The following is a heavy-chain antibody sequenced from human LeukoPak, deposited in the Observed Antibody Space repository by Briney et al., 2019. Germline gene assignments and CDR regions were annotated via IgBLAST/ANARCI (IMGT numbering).Heavy chain of an antibody. Sequence: GGSLRLSCAASGFTFDDYAMHWVRQAPGKGLEWVSGISWDSGSIGYADSVKGRFTVSRDNAKNSLYLQMDSLRAEDTALYYCATSQNGYSYGCFYYWGQGTLVTVSS. J-gene: IGHJ4*02. CDR3: ATSQNGYSYGCFYY. V-gene: IGHV3-9*01. D-gene: IGHD5-18*01. CDR2: ISWDSGSI. CDR1: GFTFDDYA.